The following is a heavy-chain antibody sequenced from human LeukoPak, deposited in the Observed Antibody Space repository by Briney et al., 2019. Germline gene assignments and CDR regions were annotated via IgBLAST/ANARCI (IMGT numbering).Heavy chain of an antibody. J-gene: IGHJ3*02. Sequence: GASVKVSCKASGYTFTSYGISWVRQAPGQGLEWMGWINPNSGGTNYAQKFQGRVTMTRDTSISTAYMELSRLRSDDTAVYYCAGYDILTGEGQNAFDIWGQGTMVTVSS. CDR1: GYTFTSYG. V-gene: IGHV1-2*02. CDR2: INPNSGGT. D-gene: IGHD3-9*01. CDR3: AGYDILTGEGQNAFDI.